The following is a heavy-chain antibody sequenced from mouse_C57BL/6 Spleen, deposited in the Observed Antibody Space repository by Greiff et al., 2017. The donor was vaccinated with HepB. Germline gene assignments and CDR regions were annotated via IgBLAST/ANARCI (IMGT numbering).Heavy chain of an antibody. CDR3: AREGDGPYYFDY. D-gene: IGHD2-3*01. V-gene: IGHV1-55*01. Sequence: VQLQQPGAELVKPGASVKMSCKASGYTFTSYWITWVKQRPGQGLEWIGDIYPGSGSTNYNEKFKSKATLTVDTSSSTAYMQLSSLTSEDSAVYYCAREGDGPYYFDYWGQVTTLTVSS. J-gene: IGHJ2*01. CDR2: IYPGSGST. CDR1: GYTFTSYW.